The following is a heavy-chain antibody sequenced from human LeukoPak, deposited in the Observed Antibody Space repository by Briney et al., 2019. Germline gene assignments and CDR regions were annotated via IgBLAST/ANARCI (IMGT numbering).Heavy chain of an antibody. CDR3: ARKLTTMIVVVNFDY. Sequence: GGSLRLSCAASGFTFSSYAMSWVRQASGKGLEWVSAISGSGGSTYYADSVKGRFIISRDNSKNTLYLQMNSLRAEDTAVYYCARKLTTMIVVVNFDYWGQGTLVTVSS. D-gene: IGHD3-22*01. CDR1: GFTFSSYA. J-gene: IGHJ4*02. CDR2: ISGSGGST. V-gene: IGHV3-23*01.